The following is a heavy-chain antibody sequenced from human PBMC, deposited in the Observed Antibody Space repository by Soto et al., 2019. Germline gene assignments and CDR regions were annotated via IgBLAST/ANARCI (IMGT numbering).Heavy chain of an antibody. V-gene: IGHV4-59*01. CDR3: ARRWGTSFDF. Sequence: PSETLSLTCTVSGGSISRYFWSWIRQSPTKELEWLGFINENGDILYNPSLKGRFSISVDTSKNQFSLKVSSVTAADTAVYYCARRWGTSFDFWGQGTLVTVSS. CDR1: GGSISRYF. D-gene: IGHD7-27*01. J-gene: IGHJ4*02. CDR2: INENGDI.